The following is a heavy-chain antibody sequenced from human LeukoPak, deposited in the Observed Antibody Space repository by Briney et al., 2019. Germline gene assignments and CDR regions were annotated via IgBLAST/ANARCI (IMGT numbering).Heavy chain of an antibody. V-gene: IGHV1-46*01. CDR2: INPSGGST. J-gene: IGHJ3*02. CDR3: ARDREITMIGNDAFDI. CDR1: GYTFTSYY. Sequence: GASVKVSCKASGYTFTSYYMNWVRQAPGQGLEGMGIINPSGGSTSYAQKFQGRVTMTRDMSTSTVYMELSSLRSDDTAVYYCARDREITMIGNDAFDIWGQGTMVTVSS. D-gene: IGHD3-22*01.